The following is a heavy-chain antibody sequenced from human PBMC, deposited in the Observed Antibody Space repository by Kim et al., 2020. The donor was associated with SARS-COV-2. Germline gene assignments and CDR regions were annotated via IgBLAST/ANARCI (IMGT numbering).Heavy chain of an antibody. CDR3: AKQGYIFELKTYCGMDL. Sequence: LKGRLTITEEYSKNTRYLQMNSLTAEDTAVYYCAKQGYIFELKTYCGMDLWGQGTTVTVSS. V-gene: IGHV3-30*02. J-gene: IGHJ6*02. D-gene: IGHD5-12*01.